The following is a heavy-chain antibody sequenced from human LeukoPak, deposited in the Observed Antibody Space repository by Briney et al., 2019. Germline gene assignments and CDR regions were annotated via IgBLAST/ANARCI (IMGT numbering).Heavy chain of an antibody. CDR3: ARGLGSSSWYSGDYYYYMDV. J-gene: IGHJ6*03. Sequence: ASVKVSCKASGYTFTSYDINWVRQATGQGLEWMGWMNPNSGNTGYAQKFQGRVTITRNTSISTAYMELSSLRSEDTAVYYCARGLGSSSWYSGDYYYYMDVWGKGTTVTVSS. CDR2: MNPNSGNT. V-gene: IGHV1-8*03. D-gene: IGHD6-13*01. CDR1: GYTFTSYD.